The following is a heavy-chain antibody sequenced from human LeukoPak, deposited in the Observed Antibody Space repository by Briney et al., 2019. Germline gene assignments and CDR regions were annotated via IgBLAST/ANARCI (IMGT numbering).Heavy chain of an antibody. Sequence: SETLSLTCAVSGASINNYFECGIRQPPGRGLEWIGYIHTSGTSNYNPSLKSRATFSVDTSDNQLSLRLNSVTPADTAVYYCASLGGYSESSSASTLASFDIWGQGTMVIVSS. CDR2: IHTSGTS. J-gene: IGHJ3*02. CDR3: ASLGGYSESSSASTLASFDI. CDR1: GASINNYF. D-gene: IGHD3-22*01. V-gene: IGHV4-59*01.